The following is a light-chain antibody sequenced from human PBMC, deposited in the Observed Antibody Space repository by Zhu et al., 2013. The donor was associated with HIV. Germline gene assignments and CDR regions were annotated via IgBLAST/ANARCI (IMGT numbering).Light chain of an antibody. Sequence: DIQMTQSPSSLSASVGERVTITCRASQGINNFIAWYQHKAGSAPKLLIYAAFTLQSGVPSRFSGSGSGTDFTLTINSLQPEDVATYYCQSYSSALSISFGQGTRLEIK. J-gene: IGKJ5*01. CDR1: QGINNF. CDR3: QSYSSALSIS. V-gene: IGKV1-27*01. CDR2: AAF.